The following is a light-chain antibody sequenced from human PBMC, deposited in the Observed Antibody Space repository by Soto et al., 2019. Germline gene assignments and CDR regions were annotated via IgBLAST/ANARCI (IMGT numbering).Light chain of an antibody. V-gene: IGKV3-20*01. CDR3: QQYGSSQT. CDR1: QSVSSSY. CDR2: GAS. Sequence: EMVLTQSPGTLSLSPGERATLSYRASQSVSSSYLAWYQQKPGQAPRLLIYGASSRATGIPDRFSGSGSGTDFTLPISRLEPEDFAVYYCQQYGSSQTFGQGTKVEIK. J-gene: IGKJ1*01.